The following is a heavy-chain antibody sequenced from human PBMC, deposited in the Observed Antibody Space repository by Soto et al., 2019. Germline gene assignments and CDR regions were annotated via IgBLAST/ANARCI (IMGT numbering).Heavy chain of an antibody. CDR3: ASDWDDDRAFYDAFQV. CDR1: GFSFSKFA. CDR2: ISGDGEST. Sequence: EVQLLESGGGVVQPGGALRLSCAASGFSFSKFAVSWVRQAPGKGLEWVSAISGDGESTFYVDSVKGRFTISRANSKNALFLQMTALRVEDTAVYYCASDWDDDRAFYDAFQVWGQGTMVSVSS. V-gene: IGHV3-23*01. D-gene: IGHD3-22*01. J-gene: IGHJ3*01.